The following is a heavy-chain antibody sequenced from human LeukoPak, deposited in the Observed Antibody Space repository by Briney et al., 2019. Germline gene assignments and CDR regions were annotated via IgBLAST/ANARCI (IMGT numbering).Heavy chain of an antibody. CDR1: GGSISTYY. CDR2: IYYSGST. V-gene: IGHV4-59*08. Sequence: SETLSLTCTVSGGSISTYYWSWIRQPPGKGLEWIGYIYYSGSTNYNPSLKSRVTISVDTSKNQFSLKLSSVTAADTAVYYCARGHRLVPAAVGNDYWGQGTLVTVSS. CDR3: ARGHRLVPAAVGNDY. D-gene: IGHD2-2*01. J-gene: IGHJ4*02.